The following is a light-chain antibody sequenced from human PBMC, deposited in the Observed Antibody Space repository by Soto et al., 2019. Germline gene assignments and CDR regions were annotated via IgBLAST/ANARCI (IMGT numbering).Light chain of an antibody. Sequence: DIQMTQSPSTLSASVGDRVTISCRATQSLSGWLAWYQQKPGKAPKLLIYAASILESGVPSRFSGSGSGTQFTLAISSLQADDFASYYCQQYERYPWTFGQGTKVEIK. J-gene: IGKJ1*01. V-gene: IGKV1-5*01. CDR2: AAS. CDR1: QSLSGW. CDR3: QQYERYPWT.